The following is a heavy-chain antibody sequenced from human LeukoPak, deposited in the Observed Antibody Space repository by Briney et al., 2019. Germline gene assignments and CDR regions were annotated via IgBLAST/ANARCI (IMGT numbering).Heavy chain of an antibody. J-gene: IGHJ4*02. CDR1: GGSISSYY. CDR3: ARHPEYYDILTGFRYYFDF. CDR2: IYYSGST. Sequence: SETLSLTCSVSGGSISSYYWSRIRQPPGKDLEWIGYIYYSGSTNYNPSLKSRVTISVDTSRNQFSLKLSSVTAADTAVYYCARHPEYYDILTGFRYYFDFWGQGTLVTVPS. V-gene: IGHV4-59*01. D-gene: IGHD3-9*01.